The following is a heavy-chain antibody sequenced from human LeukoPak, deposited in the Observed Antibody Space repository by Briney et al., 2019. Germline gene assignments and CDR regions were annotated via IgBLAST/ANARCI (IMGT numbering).Heavy chain of an antibody. J-gene: IGHJ3*02. CDR3: ARVRRYYDTTGSDDAFDI. CDR1: GFTFSNFW. D-gene: IGHD3-22*01. V-gene: IGHV3-74*01. Sequence: GGSLRLSCAASGFTFSNFWMHWVRHAPGKGLVWVSRINTDGTSTNYADSVKGRLTISRDNAKNTLYLQMNSLRAEDTAVYYCARVRRYYDTTGSDDAFDIWGQGTMVTVSS. CDR2: INTDGTST.